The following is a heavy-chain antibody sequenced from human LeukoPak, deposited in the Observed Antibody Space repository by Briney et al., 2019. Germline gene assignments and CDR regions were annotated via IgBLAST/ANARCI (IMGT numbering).Heavy chain of an antibody. CDR3: AKRGAEVGATVAPGDY. D-gene: IGHD1-26*01. V-gene: IGHV3-23*01. CDR2: IGGSGGST. Sequence: GGTLRLSCAASGFTFSNYDMSWVRQAPGKGLEWVSAIGGSGGSTYYADSVKGRFTISSDNSKNTLYLQMNSLRAEDTAVYYCAKRGAEVGATVAPGDYWGQGTLVTVSS. J-gene: IGHJ4*02. CDR1: GFTFSNYD.